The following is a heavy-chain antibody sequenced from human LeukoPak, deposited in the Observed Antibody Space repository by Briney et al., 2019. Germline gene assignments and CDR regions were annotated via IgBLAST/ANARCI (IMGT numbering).Heavy chain of an antibody. CDR1: GFTFSNHA. Sequence: PGGSLRLSCAASGFTFSNHAMSWVRQAPGKGLQWASVISGSGRTTEYADSVKGRFTISRDNSKNTLSLQMNSLRVEDTAIYYCAKNVVVKRYFDYWGQGTLITVSS. CDR2: ISGSGRTT. D-gene: IGHD2-15*01. CDR3: AKNVVVKRYFDY. J-gene: IGHJ4*02. V-gene: IGHV3-23*01.